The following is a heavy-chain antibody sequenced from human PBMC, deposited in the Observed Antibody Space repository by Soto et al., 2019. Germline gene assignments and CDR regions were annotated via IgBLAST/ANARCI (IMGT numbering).Heavy chain of an antibody. D-gene: IGHD2-21*01. CDR2: ISYSGST. Sequence: QVQLQESGPGLVKPSQTLSLTCTVSGASISSTDYYWSWIRQSPGKGLESIGYISYSGSTYYNPSLKSRVTISVDTSKNQSSLKLSSVTAADTAVYYCARDPSSGGYCPGPCFDYWGQGSLVTVTS. V-gene: IGHV4-30-4*01. CDR3: ARDPSSGGYCPGPCFDY. J-gene: IGHJ4*02. CDR1: GASISSTDYY.